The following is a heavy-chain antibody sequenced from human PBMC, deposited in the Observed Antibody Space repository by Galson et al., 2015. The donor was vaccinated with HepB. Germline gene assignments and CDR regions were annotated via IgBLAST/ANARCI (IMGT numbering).Heavy chain of an antibody. CDR3: ARGTRIVVVPAAIVAPGDAFDI. D-gene: IGHD2-2*01. Sequence: SVKVSCKASGGTFSSYAISWVRQAPGQGLEWMGGIISIFGTANYAQKFQGRVTITADESTSTAYMELSSLRSEDTAVYYCARGTRIVVVPAAIVAPGDAFDIWGQGTMVAVSS. CDR1: GGTFSSYA. CDR2: IISIFGTA. V-gene: IGHV1-69*13. J-gene: IGHJ3*02.